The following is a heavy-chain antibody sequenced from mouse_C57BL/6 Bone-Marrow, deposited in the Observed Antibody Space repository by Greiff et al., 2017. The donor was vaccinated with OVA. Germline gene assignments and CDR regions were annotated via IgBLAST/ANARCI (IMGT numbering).Heavy chain of an antibody. V-gene: IGHV7-3*01. CDR1: GFTFTDYY. D-gene: IGHD2-14*01. J-gene: IGHJ2*01. CDR3: ARCYYKYGEYYFDY. CDR2: IRNKANGYTT. Sequence: EVQLVESGGGLVQPGGSLSLSCAASGFTFTDYYMSWVRQPPGKALEWLGFIRNKANGYTTEYSAYVKGRFTISRDTSQVILYLQMNAQRAEDRSTYSSARCYYKYGEYYFDYWGQGTTLTVSS.